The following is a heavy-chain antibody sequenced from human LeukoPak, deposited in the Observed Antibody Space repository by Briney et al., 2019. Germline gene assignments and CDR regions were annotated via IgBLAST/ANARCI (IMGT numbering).Heavy chain of an antibody. CDR2: INPNSGVT. V-gene: IGHV1-2*02. CDR1: TYTFTDYY. CDR3: ARGPHWDPHFDY. Sequence: ASVKVSCKASTYTFTDYYIHWVRQAPGQGLEWMGWINPNSGVTNYAQKFQGRVTMTRDTSISTAYMELSRLRSDDTAVYYCARGPHWDPHFDYWGQGTLVTVSS. D-gene: IGHD7-27*01. J-gene: IGHJ4*02.